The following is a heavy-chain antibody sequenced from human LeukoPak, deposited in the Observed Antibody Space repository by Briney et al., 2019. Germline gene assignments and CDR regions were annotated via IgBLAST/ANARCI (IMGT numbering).Heavy chain of an antibody. V-gene: IGHV3-7*01. Sequence: GGSLRLSCAASGFTFSSYWMSWVRQAPGKGLEWVANIKQDGSEKYYVDSVKGRFTISRDNAKNSLYLQMNSLRAEDTAVYYCARTSGSYWLGVFDIWGRGTMVTVSS. CDR3: ARTSGSYWLGVFDI. D-gene: IGHD3-10*01. CDR1: GFTFSSYW. CDR2: IKQDGSEK. J-gene: IGHJ3*02.